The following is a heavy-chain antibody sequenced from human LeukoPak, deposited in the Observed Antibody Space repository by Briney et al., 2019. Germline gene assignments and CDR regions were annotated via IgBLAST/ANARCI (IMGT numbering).Heavy chain of an antibody. J-gene: IGHJ3*02. Sequence: GASVRVSCTPSLYTFTSYDIHGVRQATRQGGEWVGWMNPNRGNTRSAQKFQGRVTMTRNTSTRTAYMELSSMRSEDTAVYYCGRIHRRYDFWSCYYIFDAFDIWGQGTMVTVSS. D-gene: IGHD3-3*01. CDR3: GRIHRRYDFWSCYYIFDAFDI. CDR2: MNPNRGNT. CDR1: LYTFTSYD. V-gene: IGHV1-8*01.